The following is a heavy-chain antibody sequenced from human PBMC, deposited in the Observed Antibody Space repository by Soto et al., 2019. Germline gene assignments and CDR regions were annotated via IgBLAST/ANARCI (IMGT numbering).Heavy chain of an antibody. CDR2: ISSSGSSI. Sequence: AGGSLRLSCAASGFTFSDYYMSWIRQAPGKGLEWVSYISSSGSSIYYADSVKGRFTISRDNAKNSLYLQMNSLRAEDTAVYYCARPPFYYDSSYSGYWGQGTLVTVSS. CDR3: ARPPFYYDSSYSGY. J-gene: IGHJ4*02. CDR1: GFTFSDYY. V-gene: IGHV3-11*01. D-gene: IGHD3-22*01.